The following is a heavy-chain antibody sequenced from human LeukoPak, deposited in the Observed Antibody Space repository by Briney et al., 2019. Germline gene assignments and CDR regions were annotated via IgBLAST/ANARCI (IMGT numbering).Heavy chain of an antibody. CDR2: ISSSGTTI. D-gene: IGHD5-24*01. V-gene: IGHV3-48*03. J-gene: IGHJ4*02. CDR1: GFTFSSYE. Sequence: GGSLRLSCAASGFTFSSYEMNWVRQAPGKGLEWVSYISSSGTTIYYADSVKGRFTISRDNAKNSLYLQMNSLRAEDTAVYYCARDRRDGYKTLNGYWGQGTLVTVSS. CDR3: ARDRRDGYKTLNGY.